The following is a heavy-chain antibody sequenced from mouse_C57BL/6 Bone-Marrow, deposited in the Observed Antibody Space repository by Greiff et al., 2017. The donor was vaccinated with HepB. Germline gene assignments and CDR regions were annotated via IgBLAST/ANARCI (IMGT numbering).Heavy chain of an antibody. D-gene: IGHD2-3*01. Sequence: VQLQQSGAELARPGASVKLSCKASGYTFTSYGISWVKQRTGQGLEWIGEIYPRSGNTYYNEKFKGKATLTADKSSSTAYMELRSLTSEDSAVYFGALYDGVAYWGQGTLVTVSA. CDR3: ALYDGVAY. CDR1: GYTFTSYG. V-gene: IGHV1-81*01. J-gene: IGHJ3*01. CDR2: IYPRSGNT.